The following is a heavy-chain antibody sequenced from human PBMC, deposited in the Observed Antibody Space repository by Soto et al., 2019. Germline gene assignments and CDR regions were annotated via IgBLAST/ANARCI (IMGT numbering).Heavy chain of an antibody. V-gene: IGHV1-18*01. CDR1: GYTFTSYG. J-gene: IGHJ3*02. CDR2: TSAYNGNT. Sequence: ASVKVSCKASGYTFTSYGISWVRQAPGQGLEWMGWTSAYNGNTNYAQKLQGRVTMTTDTSTSTAYMELRSLRSDDTAVYYCARDQGNIAAAGTRAFDIWGQGTMVTVSS. CDR3: ARDQGNIAAAGTRAFDI. D-gene: IGHD6-13*01.